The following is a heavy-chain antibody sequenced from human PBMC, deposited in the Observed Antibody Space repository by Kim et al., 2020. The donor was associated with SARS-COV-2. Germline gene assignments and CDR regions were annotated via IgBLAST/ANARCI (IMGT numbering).Heavy chain of an antibody. CDR2: INHSGST. CDR1: GGSFSGYY. Sequence: SETLSLTCAVYGGSFSGYYWSWIRQPPGKGLEWIGEINHSGSTNYNPSLKSRVTISVDTSKNQFSLKLSSVTAADTAVYYCARGMVRGVGYYYYMDVWGKGTTVTVSS. J-gene: IGHJ6*03. V-gene: IGHV4-34*01. CDR3: ARGMVRGVGYYYYMDV. D-gene: IGHD3-10*01.